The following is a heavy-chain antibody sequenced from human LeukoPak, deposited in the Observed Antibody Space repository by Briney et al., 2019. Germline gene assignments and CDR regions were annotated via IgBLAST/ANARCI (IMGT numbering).Heavy chain of an antibody. V-gene: IGHV3-23*01. J-gene: IGHJ5*02. CDR3: AKGYCSGGSCFSRSNWFDP. D-gene: IGHD2-15*01. Sequence: GGSLRLSCAASGFTFSSYAMTWVRQAPGKGLDWVSAINGSADYTYYADSVKGRFTISRDNSKNTLYLQMNGLRVEDTAIYYCAKGYCSGGSCFSRSNWFDPWGQGTLVTVAS. CDR1: GFTFSSYA. CDR2: INGSADYT.